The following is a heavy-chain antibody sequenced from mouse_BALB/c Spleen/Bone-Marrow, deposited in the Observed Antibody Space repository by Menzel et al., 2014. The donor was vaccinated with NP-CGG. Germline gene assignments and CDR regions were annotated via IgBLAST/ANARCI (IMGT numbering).Heavy chain of an antibody. CDR2: ISNGGGSN. D-gene: IGHD2-4*01. V-gene: IGHV5-12-2*01. J-gene: IGHJ3*01. CDR3: TREDYGAY. Sequence: EAHLVESGGGLVQPGGSLKLSCAASGLTFTSYTMFCVRQTPEKRLEWVAYISNGGGSNYYPDTVKGRVNISRDNAKNTLYLQMSSLKSEDTAIYYCTREDYGAYWGQGTLVTVSA. CDR1: GLTFTSYT.